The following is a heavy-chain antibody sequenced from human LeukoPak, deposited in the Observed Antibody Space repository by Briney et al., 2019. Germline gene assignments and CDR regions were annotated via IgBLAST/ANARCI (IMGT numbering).Heavy chain of an antibody. CDR1: GYTFTGYY. CDR2: INPNSGGT. Sequence: ASVKVSCKASGYTFTGYYMHWVRQAPGQGLEWMGWINPNSGGTNYAQKFQGWVTMTRDTSISTAYMELSRLRSDDTAVYYCARSSNYGDYRFKDAFDIWGQGTMVTVSS. V-gene: IGHV1-2*04. CDR3: ARSSNYGDYRFKDAFDI. D-gene: IGHD4-17*01. J-gene: IGHJ3*02.